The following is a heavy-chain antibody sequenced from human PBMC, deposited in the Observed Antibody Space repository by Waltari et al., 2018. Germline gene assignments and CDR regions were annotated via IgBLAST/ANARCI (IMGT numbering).Heavy chain of an antibody. CDR1: GFPFSSYG. V-gene: IGHV3-30*03. CDR3: ASPGYSSGWYRY. D-gene: IGHD6-19*01. J-gene: IGHJ4*02. Sequence: QVQLVESGGGVVQPGRSLRLSCAASGFPFSSYGSQWVRQAQGKGLEWVAVISYDGSNKYYADSVKGRFTISRDNSKNTLYLQMNSLRAEDTAVYYCASPGYSSGWYRYWGQGTLVTVSS. CDR2: ISYDGSNK.